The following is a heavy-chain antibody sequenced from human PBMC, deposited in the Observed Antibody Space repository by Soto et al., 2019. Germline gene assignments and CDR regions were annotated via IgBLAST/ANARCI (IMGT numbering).Heavy chain of an antibody. CDR1: GFTFSSYW. V-gene: IGHV3-74*01. J-gene: IGHJ4*02. CDR2: INSDGSST. D-gene: IGHD2-15*01. Sequence: EVQLVESGGGLVQPGGSLRLSCAASGFTFSSYWMHWVRQAPGKGLVWVSRINSDGSSTTYADSVKGRFTISRDNAKNTLYLKLNSLRAEDTAVYYCARDQGYCSGGNCYVAGYWGQGTLVTVSS. CDR3: ARDQGYCSGGNCYVAGY.